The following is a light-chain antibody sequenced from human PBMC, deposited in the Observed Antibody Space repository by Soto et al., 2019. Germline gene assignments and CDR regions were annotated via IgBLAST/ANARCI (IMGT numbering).Light chain of an antibody. CDR3: MQALQTPLT. CDR1: QSLLHSNGYNY. J-gene: IGKJ4*01. Sequence: DIVMIQSPLSLPVTPGEPASISCRSSQSLLHSNGYNYLDWYLQKPGQSPQLLIYLGSNRASGVXDMXSGSGSGTDFTLKISRVEAEDVGVYYCMQALQTPLTFGGGTKVEIK. V-gene: IGKV2-28*01. CDR2: LGS.